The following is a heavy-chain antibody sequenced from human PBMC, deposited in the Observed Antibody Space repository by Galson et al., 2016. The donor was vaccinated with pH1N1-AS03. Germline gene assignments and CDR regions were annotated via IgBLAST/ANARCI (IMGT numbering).Heavy chain of an antibody. Sequence: SLRLSCAASGFNFRNNNMQWVRQAPGKGLEWMTFIEHDGSNKRYAESVKGRFTISRDNSKNTLYLQMNSLRTEDTAVYYCVKERAWSFDYWGQGTLVTVSS. V-gene: IGHV3-30*02. J-gene: IGHJ4*02. CDR3: VKERAWSFDY. D-gene: IGHD2-8*02. CDR1: GFNFRNNN. CDR2: IEHDGSNK.